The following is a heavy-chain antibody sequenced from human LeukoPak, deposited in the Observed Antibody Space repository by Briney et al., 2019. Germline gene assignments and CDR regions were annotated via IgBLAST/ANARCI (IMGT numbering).Heavy chain of an antibody. CDR1: EFSVSSNY. J-gene: IGHJ6*02. V-gene: IGHV3-66*02. D-gene: IGHD2-8*01. Sequence: EPGGSLRLSCAASEFSVSSNYMYWVHQAPGKGLEWVSVIYSDGATFYADSVKGRFTISRDSSSNTLFAQMNSLKPGDTGVYYCAGESGLRNGVDVWGLGTTVTVSS. CDR3: AGESGLRNGVDV. CDR2: IYSDGAT.